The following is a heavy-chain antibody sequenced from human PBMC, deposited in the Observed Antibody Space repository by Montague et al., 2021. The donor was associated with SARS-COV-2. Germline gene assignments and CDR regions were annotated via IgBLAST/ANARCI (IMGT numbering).Heavy chain of an antibody. CDR2: XDWDDDK. V-gene: IGHV2-70*11. CDR1: GFSLSTSGMC. D-gene: IGHD3-9*01. Sequence: PELVKPTQTLTPTCTFSGFSLSTSGMCVSWIRQPPGKALEWLARXDWDDDKYYSTSLKTRLTISKDTSKNQVVLTMTNMDPVDTATYYCARRTYDILTGYDYGMGVWGQGTTVTVSS. J-gene: IGHJ6*02. CDR3: ARRTYDILTGYDYGMGV.